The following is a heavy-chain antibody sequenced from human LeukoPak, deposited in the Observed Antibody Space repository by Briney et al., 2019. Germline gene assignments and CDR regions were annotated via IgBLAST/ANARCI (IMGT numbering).Heavy chain of an antibody. V-gene: IGHV3-21*04. J-gene: IGHJ4*02. CDR1: GFTFSSYS. CDR3: AKDPILIPAARGAFDY. D-gene: IGHD2-2*01. Sequence: GGSLRLSCAASGFTFSSYSFNWVRQAPGKGLEWVSSITTTSSYIWYADSVKGRFTISRDNSKNTLYLQMNSLRAEDTAVYYCAKDPILIPAARGAFDYWGQGTLVTVSS. CDR2: ITTTSSYI.